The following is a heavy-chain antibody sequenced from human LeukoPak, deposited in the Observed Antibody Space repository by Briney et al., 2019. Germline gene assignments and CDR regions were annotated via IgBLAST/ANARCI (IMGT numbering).Heavy chain of an antibody. CDR1: GYSFTSYW. V-gene: IGHV5-51*01. CDR3: ARHGDAFDI. J-gene: IGHJ3*02. Sequence: GESLQISCQASGYSFTSYWIGWVRQMPGKGLELMGIIYPGDSDTRYTPSFQGQVTISADKSISTAYLQWSSLKASDTAMYYCARHGDAFDIWGQGTKVTVSS. CDR2: IYPGDSDT.